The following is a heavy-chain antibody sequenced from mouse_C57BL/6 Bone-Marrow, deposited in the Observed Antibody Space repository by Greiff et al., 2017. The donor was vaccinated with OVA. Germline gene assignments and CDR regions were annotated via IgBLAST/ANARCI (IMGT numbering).Heavy chain of an antibody. J-gene: IGHJ3*01. Sequence: VQLQQSGPGLVQPSQSLSITCTVSGFSLTSYGVHWVRQSPGKGLEWLGVIWSGGSTDYNAAFISRLSISKDNSKSQVFFKMNSLQADDTAIYYCASPWDWFAYWGQGTLVTVSA. CDR1: GFSLTSYG. V-gene: IGHV2-2*01. CDR2: IWSGGST. D-gene: IGHD4-1*01. CDR3: ASPWDWFAY.